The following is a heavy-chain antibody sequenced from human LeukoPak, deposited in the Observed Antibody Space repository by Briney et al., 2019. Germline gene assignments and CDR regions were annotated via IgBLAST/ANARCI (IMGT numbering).Heavy chain of an antibody. V-gene: IGHV4-61*02. Sequence: RPSETLSLTCTVSGGSISSGSYYWSWIRQPAGKGLEWIGRIYTSGSTNYNPSLKSRVTIPVDTSKNQFSLKLSSVTAADTAVYYCAREIGLLWFGELLGYFDYWGQGTLVTVSS. CDR3: AREIGLLWFGELLGYFDY. D-gene: IGHD3-10*01. CDR2: IYTSGST. CDR1: GGSISSGSYY. J-gene: IGHJ4*02.